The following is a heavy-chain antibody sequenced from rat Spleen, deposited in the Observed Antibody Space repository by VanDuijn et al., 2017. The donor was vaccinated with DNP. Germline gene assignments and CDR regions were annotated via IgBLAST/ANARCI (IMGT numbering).Heavy chain of an antibody. CDR3: ARRRLPYWYFDF. CDR1: GYTFTTYY. CDR2: IHMGRGDT. V-gene: IGHV1-43*01. Sequence: QVQLQQSGAELAKPGSSVMISCRASGYTFTTYYIGWIKQTTRQGLEYIGYIHMGRGDTNCNENFKGKATLTVDKSSSTAFMKLSSLTPDDSAVYYCARRRLPYWYFDFWGPGTMVTVSS. J-gene: IGHJ1*01. D-gene: IGHD1-4*01.